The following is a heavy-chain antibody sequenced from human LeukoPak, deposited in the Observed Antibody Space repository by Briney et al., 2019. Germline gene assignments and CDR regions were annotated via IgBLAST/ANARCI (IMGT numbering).Heavy chain of an antibody. CDR3: ARSQGDMDV. Sequence: SQTLSLTCAISGDSVARKGAAWNWIRKSPSRGLEWLGRTSYSSKWYNDYAVSVKSRITINADTSKNQFSLQLNSVTPEDTAVYYCARSQGDMDVWGKGTSVTVS. CDR1: GDSVARKGAA. J-gene: IGHJ6*03. V-gene: IGHV6-1*01. CDR2: TSYSSKWYN. D-gene: IGHD1-26*01.